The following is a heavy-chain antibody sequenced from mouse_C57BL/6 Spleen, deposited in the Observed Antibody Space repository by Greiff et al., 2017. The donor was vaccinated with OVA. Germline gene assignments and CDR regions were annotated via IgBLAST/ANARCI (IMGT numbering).Heavy chain of an antibody. Sequence: VKLQQPGAELVRPGSSVKLSCKASGYTFTSYWMHWVKQRPIQGLEWIGNIDPSDSETHYNQKFKDKATLTVDKSSSTAYMQLSSLTSEDSAVYYCAKIGRYGSSLYYYAMDYWGQGTSVTVSS. CDR3: AKIGRYGSSLYYYAMDY. D-gene: IGHD1-1*01. CDR1: GYTFTSYW. CDR2: IDPSDSET. V-gene: IGHV1-52*01. J-gene: IGHJ4*01.